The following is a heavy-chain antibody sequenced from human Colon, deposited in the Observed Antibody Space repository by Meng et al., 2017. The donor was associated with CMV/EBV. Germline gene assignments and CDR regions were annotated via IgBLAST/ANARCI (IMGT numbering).Heavy chain of an antibody. J-gene: IGHJ4*02. CDR1: GFTFRSYG. CDR2: ISYDDSNE. D-gene: IGHD2-15*01. CDR3: ARGGGLYCTVGSCYYPLDY. Sequence: GGSLRLSCAASGFTFRSYGIHWLRQAPGKGLEWVAIISYDDSNEYYADSVKGRFTISRDKSKNTLYLQMNSLRPDDTAVYFCARGGGLYCTVGSCYYPLDYWGQGTLVTVSS. V-gene: IGHV3-30*19.